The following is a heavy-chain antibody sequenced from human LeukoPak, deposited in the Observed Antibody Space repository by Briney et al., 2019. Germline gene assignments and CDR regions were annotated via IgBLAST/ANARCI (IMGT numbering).Heavy chain of an antibody. CDR2: IIPIFGTA. CDR1: GGTFSSYA. J-gene: IGHJ4*02. V-gene: IGHV1-69*06. CDR3: ARVGGIAARRGIGY. D-gene: IGHD6-6*01. Sequence: ASVKVSCKASGGTFSSYAISWVRQAPGQGLEWMGGIIPIFGTANYAQKFQGRVTITADKSTSTAYMELSSLRSEDTAVYYCARVGGIAARRGIGYWGQGTLVTVSS.